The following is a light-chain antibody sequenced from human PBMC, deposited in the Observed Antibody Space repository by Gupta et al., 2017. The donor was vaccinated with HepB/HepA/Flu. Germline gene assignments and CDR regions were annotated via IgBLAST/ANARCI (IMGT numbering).Light chain of an antibody. CDR2: WAS. V-gene: IGKV4-1*01. J-gene: IGKJ1*01. Sequence: DIVMTQSPDSLAVSLGERATIHCKSIQSGLYSSNNKNYIAWYQQKPGQPPKLLIYWASTRESGVPHRFSGSRSCTDFTLTIITRQAADVVVYYCCQKYSTPPTFGQGTKVEIK. CDR3: CQKYSTPPT. CDR1: QSGLYSSNNKNY.